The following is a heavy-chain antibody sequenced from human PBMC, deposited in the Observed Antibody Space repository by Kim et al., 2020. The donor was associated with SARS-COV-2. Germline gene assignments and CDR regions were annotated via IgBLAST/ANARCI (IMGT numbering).Heavy chain of an antibody. CDR1: GFTFGDYA. J-gene: IGHJ6*02. Sequence: GGSLRLSCAASGFTFGDYAMHWVRQAPGKGLEGVSGISWNSGSIGYADSVKGRFTISRDNAKNSLYLQMNSLRAEDTALYYCAKDGGSGSYRSYYYYYGMDVWGQGTTVTVSS. V-gene: IGHV3-9*01. CDR3: AKDGGSGSYRSYYYYYGMDV. D-gene: IGHD3-10*01. CDR2: ISWNSGSI.